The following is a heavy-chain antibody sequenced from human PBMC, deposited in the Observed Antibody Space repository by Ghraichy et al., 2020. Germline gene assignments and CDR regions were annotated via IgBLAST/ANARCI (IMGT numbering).Heavy chain of an antibody. D-gene: IGHD2-15*01. CDR2: IHYSGST. V-gene: IGHV4-59*08. Sequence: ESLNISCAVSGGSISGYYWSWIRQPPGKGLEWIGYIHYSGSTKYNPSLKSRVTLSVDMSKNQFSLKLSSVTAADTAVYYCARHGYCSGGSCYSDLAFDYWGQGTLVTVSS. CDR1: GGSISGYY. CDR3: ARHGYCSGGSCYSDLAFDY. J-gene: IGHJ4*02.